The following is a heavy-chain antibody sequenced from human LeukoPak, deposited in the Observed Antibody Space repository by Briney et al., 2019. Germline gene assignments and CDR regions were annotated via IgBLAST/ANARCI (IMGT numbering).Heavy chain of an antibody. CDR2: IYYSGST. CDR1: GGSISSINYY. CDR3: ARVLWGGSQLPPPRQDYYYYYYMDV. D-gene: IGHD2-2*01. V-gene: IGHV4-39*07. Sequence: SETLSLTCTVSGGSISSINYYWGWIRQPPGKGLEWIGSIYYSGSTNYNPSLKSRVTISVDTSKNQFSLKLSSVTAADTAVYYCARVLWGGSQLPPPRQDYYYYYYMDVWGKGTTVTVSS. J-gene: IGHJ6*03.